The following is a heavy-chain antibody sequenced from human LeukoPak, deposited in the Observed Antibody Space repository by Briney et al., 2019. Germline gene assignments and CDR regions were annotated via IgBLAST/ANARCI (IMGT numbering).Heavy chain of an antibody. Sequence: ASVKVSCKASGGTFSSYAISWVRQAPGPGLEWMGRIIAIFGTANYAQKFQGRVTISTDEYPSTAYLELSSLRSEDTAVYYCARAIGSGWFPNGYWGQGTLVTVSS. CDR2: IIAIFGTA. CDR1: GGTFSSYA. J-gene: IGHJ4*02. V-gene: IGHV1-69*05. D-gene: IGHD6-19*01. CDR3: ARAIGSGWFPNGY.